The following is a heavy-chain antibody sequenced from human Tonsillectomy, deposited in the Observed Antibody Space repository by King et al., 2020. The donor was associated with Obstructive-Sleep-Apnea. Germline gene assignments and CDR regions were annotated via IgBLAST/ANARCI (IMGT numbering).Heavy chain of an antibody. CDR2: IYYTGST. D-gene: IGHD1-26*01. Sequence: VQLQESGPGLVKPSQTLSLTCTVSGGSISSRSYYWSWIRQPPGEGLEWIGFIYYTGSTYYNPSVKSRVSISVDTSKNQFSLRLSSVTAADPAVYYCAGVGIVGPTRFDYYGLDVWGQGTTVTVSS. CDR1: GGSISSRSYY. V-gene: IGHV4-30-4*01. CDR3: AGVGIVGPTRFDYYGLDV. J-gene: IGHJ6*02.